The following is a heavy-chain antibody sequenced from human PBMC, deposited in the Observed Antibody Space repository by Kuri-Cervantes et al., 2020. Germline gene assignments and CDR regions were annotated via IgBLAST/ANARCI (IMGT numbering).Heavy chain of an antibody. Sequence: KVSCKGSGYSFTSYWIGWVRQMPGKGLEWMGIIYPGDSDTRYSPSFQGQVTISADKSISTAYLQWSSLKASDTAMYYCARLKLLPIYYYYYCMDVWGQGTTVTVSS. CDR2: IYPGDSDT. CDR3: ARLKLLPIYYYYYCMDV. CDR1: GYSFTSYW. J-gene: IGHJ6*02. D-gene: IGHD2-15*01. V-gene: IGHV5-51*01.